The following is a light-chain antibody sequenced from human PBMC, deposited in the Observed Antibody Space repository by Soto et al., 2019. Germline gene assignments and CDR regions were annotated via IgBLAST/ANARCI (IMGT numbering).Light chain of an antibody. J-gene: IGKJ4*01. CDR1: QSISSW. CDR2: KAS. CDR3: QQYNSSPLT. Sequence: DIQMTQSPSTLSASVGDRVTITCRASQSISSWLAWYQQRPGKAPKLLIYKASTLESGVPSMFCGSGSGTEFSLSISSLQPDDFATYYCQQYNSSPLTFGGGTKVEI. V-gene: IGKV1-5*03.